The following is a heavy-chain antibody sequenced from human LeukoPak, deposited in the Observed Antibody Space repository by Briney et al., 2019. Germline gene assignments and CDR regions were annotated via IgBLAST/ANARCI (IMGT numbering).Heavy chain of an antibody. CDR2: IHYSGRT. Sequence: SETLSLTCTVSSDSISSDNYYWGWIRQAPGKGLEWVGSIHYSGRTYHNPSLKSRVTISVDTSKNQFSLKLSSVTAADTAVYYCARPSNADYYYYYYMDVWGKGTTVTVSS. CDR3: ARPSNADYYYYYYMDV. CDR1: SDSISSDNYY. J-gene: IGHJ6*03. V-gene: IGHV4-39*01. D-gene: IGHD2-2*01.